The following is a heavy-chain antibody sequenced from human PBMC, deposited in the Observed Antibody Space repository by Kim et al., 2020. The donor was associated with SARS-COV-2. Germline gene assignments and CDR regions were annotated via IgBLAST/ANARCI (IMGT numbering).Heavy chain of an antibody. CDR1: GFTFSSYS. J-gene: IGHJ4*02. CDR3: ARDRYYDSSGYPHFWDY. D-gene: IGHD3-22*01. V-gene: IGHV3-21*01. Sequence: GGSLRLSCAASGFTFSSYSMNWVRQAPGKGLEWVSSISSSSSYIYYADSVKGRFTISRDNAKNSLYLQMNSLRAEDTAVYYCARDRYYDSSGYPHFWDYWGQGTLVTVSS. CDR2: ISSSSSYI.